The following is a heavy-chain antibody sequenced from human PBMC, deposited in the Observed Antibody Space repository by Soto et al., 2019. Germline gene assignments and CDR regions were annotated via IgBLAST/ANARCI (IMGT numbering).Heavy chain of an antibody. CDR3: AREPYGDPLHGMDF. CDR2: ISGSGSTL. J-gene: IGHJ6*02. D-gene: IGHD4-17*01. Sequence: GGSLRLSCAASGFTFSDYYMNWIRQAPGKGLEWVSYISGSGSTLYYADSVEGRFTISRDNAKNSLYMQMNSLRAKDTAVYYCAREPYGDPLHGMDFWGQGTSVTVSS. CDR1: GFTFSDYY. V-gene: IGHV3-11*01.